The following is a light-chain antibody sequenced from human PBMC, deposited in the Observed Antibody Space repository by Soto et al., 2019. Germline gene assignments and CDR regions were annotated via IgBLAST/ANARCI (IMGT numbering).Light chain of an antibody. CDR1: SSDVGGYNY. CDR3: CSYAGSGTHVV. J-gene: IGLJ2*01. CDR2: EVS. Sequence: QSALTQPASVSGSPGQSITISCTGTSSDVGGYNYVSWFQHHPGKAPKLIIYEVSYRPSGVSNRFSGSKSGDTASLTISGLQAADEADYYCCSYAGSGTHVVFGGGTKLTVL. V-gene: IGLV2-14*01.